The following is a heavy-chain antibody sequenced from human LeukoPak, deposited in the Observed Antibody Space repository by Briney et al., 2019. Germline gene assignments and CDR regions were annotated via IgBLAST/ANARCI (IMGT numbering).Heavy chain of an antibody. J-gene: IGHJ4*02. Sequence: PSETLSLTCTVSGGSISSYYWSWIRQPPGKGLEWIGYIYYSGSTNYNPSLKSRVTMSVDTSKNQFSLKLTSVTAADTAVYYCARQLKYYGSGSYFDYWGQGTLVTVSS. D-gene: IGHD3-10*01. CDR1: GGSISSYY. CDR2: IYYSGST. V-gene: IGHV4-59*08. CDR3: ARQLKYYGSGSYFDY.